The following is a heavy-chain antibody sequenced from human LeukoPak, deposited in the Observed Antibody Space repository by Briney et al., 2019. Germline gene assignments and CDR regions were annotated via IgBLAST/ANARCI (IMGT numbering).Heavy chain of an antibody. Sequence: GGSLRLSCAASGFTVSSNYMSWVRQAPEKGLEWVSVIYSGGSTYYADSVKGRFTISRDNSKNTLYLQMNSLRAEDTAVYYCARGPYGSGSYYFDYWGQGTLVTVSS. CDR1: GFTVSSNY. J-gene: IGHJ4*02. CDR3: ARGPYGSGSYYFDY. CDR2: IYSGGST. D-gene: IGHD3-10*01. V-gene: IGHV3-53*01.